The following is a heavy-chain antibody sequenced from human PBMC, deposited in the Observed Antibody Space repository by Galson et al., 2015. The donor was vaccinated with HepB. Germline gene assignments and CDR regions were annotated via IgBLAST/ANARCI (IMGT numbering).Heavy chain of an antibody. CDR2: ISYTGST. Sequence: SETLSLTCTVSGGSIRSYYWSWIRQPPGKGLEWIGYISYTGSTNYNPSLESRVTISVDTPEKQFSLRLNPVTAADTAVYYCARVGDSSGYSANLRFDFWGQGTLVIVSS. CDR3: ARVGDSSGYSANLRFDF. D-gene: IGHD3-22*01. V-gene: IGHV4-59*01. J-gene: IGHJ4*02. CDR1: GGSIRSYY.